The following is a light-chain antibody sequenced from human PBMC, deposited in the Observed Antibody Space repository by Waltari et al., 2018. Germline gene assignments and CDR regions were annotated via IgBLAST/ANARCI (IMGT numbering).Light chain of an antibody. CDR2: AAS. J-gene: IGKJ1*01. V-gene: IGKV3-20*01. CDR1: QSVSNNY. Sequence: EIVLTQSPGTLSLSPGSRATLSCRASQSVSNNYLAWYQQKPGQTPRLLIFAASARAAGIPDRFGGSGSGTDFTLTISRLEPEDFAVYYCQQYGSSPRTFGQGTKVEIK. CDR3: QQYGSSPRT.